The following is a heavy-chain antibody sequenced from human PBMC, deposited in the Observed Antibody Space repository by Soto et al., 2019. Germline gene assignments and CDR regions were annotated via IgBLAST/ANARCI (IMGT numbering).Heavy chain of an antibody. V-gene: IGHV3-21*01. Sequence: GSLRLSCAASGFNFITYSLSWVRQAPGKGLEWVASISSSAVYIDYADSVKGRFTISRANANNSLYLQMNSLRAEDTATSCCVRDGLNYYATERQYFDNWGVGTLGAVSS. CDR2: ISSSAVYI. CDR3: VRDGLNYYATERQYFDN. D-gene: IGHD3-10*01. J-gene: IGHJ4*01. CDR1: GFNFITYS.